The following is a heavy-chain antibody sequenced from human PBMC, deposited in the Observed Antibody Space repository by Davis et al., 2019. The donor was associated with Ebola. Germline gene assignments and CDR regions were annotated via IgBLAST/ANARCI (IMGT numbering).Heavy chain of an antibody. J-gene: IGHJ6*02. CDR3: ARFRVDGYTSYYYGMDV. CDR2: IYPGDSDT. V-gene: IGHV5-51*01. CDR1: GYIFANYW. Sequence: GESLKISCKGSGYIFANYWIAWVRQMPGKGLEWMGIIYPGDSDTRYSPSFQGQVTISADKSISTAYLQWSSLKASDNAMYYCARFRVDGYTSYYYGMDVWGQGTTVTVSS. D-gene: IGHD5-24*01.